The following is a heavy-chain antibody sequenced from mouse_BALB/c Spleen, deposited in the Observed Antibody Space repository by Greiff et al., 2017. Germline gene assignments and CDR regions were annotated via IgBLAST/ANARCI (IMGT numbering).Heavy chain of an antibody. D-gene: IGHD1-1*01. CDR1: GFTFSNYW. CDR3: TRSSNYGNDY. J-gene: IGHJ2*01. CDR2: IRLKSNNYAT. Sequence: EVMLVESGGGLVQPGGSMKLSCVASGFTFSNYWMNWVRQSPEKGLEWVAEIRLKSNNYATHYAESVKGRFTISRDDSKSSVYLQMNNLRAEDTGIYYCTRSSNYGNDYWGQGTTLTVSS. V-gene: IGHV6-6*02.